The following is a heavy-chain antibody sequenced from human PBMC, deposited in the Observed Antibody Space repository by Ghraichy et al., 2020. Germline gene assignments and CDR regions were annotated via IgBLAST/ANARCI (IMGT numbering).Heavy chain of an antibody. D-gene: IGHD6-25*01. Sequence: GESLNISCAASGFTFSSYAMSWVRQAPGKGLEWVSAISGSGAGIYYADSVKGRFTISRGNSKKMLYLQMNSLRVEDTAVYYCAAKAAGYGFDYWGQGTLVPVSS. CDR1: GFTFSSYA. V-gene: IGHV3-23*01. CDR3: AAKAAGYGFDY. J-gene: IGHJ4*02. CDR2: ISGSGAGI.